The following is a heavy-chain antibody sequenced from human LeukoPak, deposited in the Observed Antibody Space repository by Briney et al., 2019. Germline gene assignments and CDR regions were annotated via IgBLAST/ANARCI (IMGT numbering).Heavy chain of an antibody. CDR1: GYTFTGYY. V-gene: IGHV1-2*02. CDR2: INPNSGGT. J-gene: IGHJ4*02. Sequence: EASVKVSCKASGYTFTGYYMHWVRQAPGQGLEWMGWINPNSGGTNYAQKFQGRVTMTRDTSISTAYMELSRLRSDDTAVYYCARLGYSYGFQSIVDYWGQGTLVTVSS. D-gene: IGHD5-18*01. CDR3: ARLGYSYGFQSIVDY.